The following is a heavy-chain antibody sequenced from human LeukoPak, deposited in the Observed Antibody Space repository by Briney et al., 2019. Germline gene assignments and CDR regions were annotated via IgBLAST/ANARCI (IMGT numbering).Heavy chain of an antibody. Sequence: GGSLRLSCAASGFTFCSYAMSWVRQAPGKGLEWVSASGSGGSTYYADSVKGRFTISRDNSKNTLYLQMNSLRAEDTAVYYCAKSSTVVTIYFDYWGQGTLVTVSS. CDR1: GFTFCSYA. CDR3: AKSSTVVTIYFDY. CDR2: SGSGGST. V-gene: IGHV3-23*01. D-gene: IGHD4-23*01. J-gene: IGHJ4*02.